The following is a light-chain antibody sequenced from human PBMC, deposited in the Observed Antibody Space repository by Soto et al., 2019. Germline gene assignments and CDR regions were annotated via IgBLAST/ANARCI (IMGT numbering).Light chain of an antibody. J-gene: IGKJ1*01. CDR1: QSISSY. V-gene: IGKV1-39*01. CDR3: QQSYSTTQT. CDR2: AAS. Sequence: IQMTQSPSSLSSSLGDRVTITCRASQSISSYLNWYQQKPGKAPKLLIYAASSLQSGVPSRFSGSGSGTDVTITISSLKKEDCATYYCQQSYSTTQTFGQGTKVDIK.